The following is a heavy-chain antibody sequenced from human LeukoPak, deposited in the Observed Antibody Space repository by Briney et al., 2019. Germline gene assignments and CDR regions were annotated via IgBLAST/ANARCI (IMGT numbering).Heavy chain of an antibody. V-gene: IGHV3-30-3*01. D-gene: IGHD1-26*01. CDR2: MSHDGSKT. Sequence: PGGSLRLSCAASGFTFNNYAMHWIRQAPGKGLEWVAVMSHDGSKTYYADSVQGRFTISRDNSKNTLYLQMNSLRAEDTAVYYCAKVWISGSYYFHDAFDIWGQGTMVTVSP. CDR1: GFTFNNYA. J-gene: IGHJ3*02. CDR3: AKVWISGSYYFHDAFDI.